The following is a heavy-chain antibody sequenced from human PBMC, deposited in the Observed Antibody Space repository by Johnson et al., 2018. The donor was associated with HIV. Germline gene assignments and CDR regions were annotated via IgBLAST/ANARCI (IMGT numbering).Heavy chain of an antibody. V-gene: IGHV3-30*02. J-gene: IGHJ3*02. D-gene: IGHD6-13*01. CDR2: IRYDGSNK. Sequence: QVQLVESGGGVVQPGGSLRLSCAASEFTFSTYGMHWVRQAPGKGLEWVAFIRYDGSNKYYADSVKGRFTISRDNSKNTLYLQMNSLRAEDMALYYCSKDVSSSWKGSSAFDIWGQGTMVTVSS. CDR1: EFTFSTYG. CDR3: SKDVSSSWKGSSAFDI.